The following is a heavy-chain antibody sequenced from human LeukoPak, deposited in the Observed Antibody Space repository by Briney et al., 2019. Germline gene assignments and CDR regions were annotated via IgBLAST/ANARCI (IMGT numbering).Heavy chain of an antibody. CDR2: INPNSGGT. V-gene: IGHV1-2*02. CDR1: GYTLTGYY. CDR3: ARALYSTPPFDY. D-gene: IGHD4-11*01. Sequence: ASVKVSCKASGYTLTGYYMHWVRQAPGQGLEWMGWINPNSGGTNYAQKFQGRVTMTRDTSISTAYMELSRLRSDDTAVYYCARALYSTPPFDYWGQGTLVTVSS. J-gene: IGHJ4*02.